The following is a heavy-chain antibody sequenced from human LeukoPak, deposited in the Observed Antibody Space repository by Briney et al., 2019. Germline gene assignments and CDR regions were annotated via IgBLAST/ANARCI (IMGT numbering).Heavy chain of an antibody. D-gene: IGHD3-22*01. Sequence: PGGSLRLSCAASGFTFSYFWMSWVRQAPGKGLEWVANIKQDGSERYYVDSAKGRFTFSRDNAKNSLYLQMNSLRAEDTAVYYCARDAPHYYDSSGYHDYWGQGTLVTVSS. V-gene: IGHV3-7*01. CDR2: IKQDGSER. CDR3: ARDAPHYYDSSGYHDY. CDR1: GFTFSYFW. J-gene: IGHJ4*02.